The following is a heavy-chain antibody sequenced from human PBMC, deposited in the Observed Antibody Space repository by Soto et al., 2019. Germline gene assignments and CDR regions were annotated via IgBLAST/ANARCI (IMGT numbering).Heavy chain of an antibody. D-gene: IGHD6-6*01. J-gene: IGHJ4*02. Sequence: LSLTCTVSGDPISPYFCSWIRQPPGKGLEWLAYISYSGITNYNPSLKSRVTISVDMSKNQFSLKLSSVTAADTAVYYCARGREYSSSGDFDSWGQGTLVTVSS. CDR2: ISYSGIT. CDR1: GDPISPYF. V-gene: IGHV4-59*01. CDR3: ARGREYSSSGDFDS.